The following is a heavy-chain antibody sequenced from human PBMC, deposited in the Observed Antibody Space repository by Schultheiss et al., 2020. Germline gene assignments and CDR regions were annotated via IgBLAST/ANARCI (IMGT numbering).Heavy chain of an antibody. CDR3: AREGGYCSGGSCYPGGWFDP. D-gene: IGHD2-15*01. Sequence: GGSLRLSCAASGFTFSSYSMNWVRQAPGKGLEWVSSISSSSSYIYYADSVKGRFTISRDNAKNSLYLQMNSLRAEDTAVYYCAREGGYCSGGSCYPGGWFDPWGQGTLVTVSS. CDR2: ISSSSSYI. CDR1: GFTFSSYS. V-gene: IGHV3-21*01. J-gene: IGHJ5*02.